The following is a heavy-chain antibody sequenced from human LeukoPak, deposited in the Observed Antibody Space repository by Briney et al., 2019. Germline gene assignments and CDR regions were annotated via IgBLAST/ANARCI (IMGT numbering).Heavy chain of an antibody. CDR3: ARVICSGGSCRFDY. D-gene: IGHD2-15*01. Sequence: RPSETLSLTCTVSGGSINSIGYYWGWIRQPPGKGLEWIGTIHYSGSTYYSPFLKSRVTISVDTSKNQFSLKVSSVTAADTAVCYCARVICSGGSCRFDYWGQGTLVTVSS. CDR1: GGSINSIGYY. J-gene: IGHJ4*02. CDR2: IHYSGST. V-gene: IGHV4-39*07.